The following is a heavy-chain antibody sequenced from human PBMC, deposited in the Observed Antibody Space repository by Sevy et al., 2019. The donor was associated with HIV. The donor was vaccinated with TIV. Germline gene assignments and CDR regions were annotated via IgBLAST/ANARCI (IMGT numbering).Heavy chain of an antibody. D-gene: IGHD4-17*01. CDR2: IWFDGSNT. CDR1: GFTFSTYG. J-gene: IGHJ4*02. V-gene: IGHV3-33*01. Sequence: GGSLRLSCAASGFTFSTYGMHWVRQAPGKGLEWVAVIWFDGSNTYYADSVKGRFTISRDIAKNTLHLKMISLRVEDTAVYYCARDLEFYDYGDYGPAFMPDYWGQGTLVTVSS. CDR3: ARDLEFYDYGDYGPAFMPDY.